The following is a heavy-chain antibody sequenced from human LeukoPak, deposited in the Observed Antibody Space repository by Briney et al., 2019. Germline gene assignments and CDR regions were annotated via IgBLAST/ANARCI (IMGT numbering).Heavy chain of an antibody. CDR2: ISSSGSTV. D-gene: IGHD5-12*01. J-gene: IGHJ4*02. CDR1: GFTFSDYS. Sequence: PGGSLRLSCAASGFTFSDYSMHWVRQAPGKGLEWVSYISSSGSTVYYADSVKGRFTISRDDAKNSLYLQMNSLRGEDTALYYCVRDGLWLRFVLYGWGEGIPVTVSS. V-gene: IGHV3-48*01. CDR3: VRDGLWLRFVLYG.